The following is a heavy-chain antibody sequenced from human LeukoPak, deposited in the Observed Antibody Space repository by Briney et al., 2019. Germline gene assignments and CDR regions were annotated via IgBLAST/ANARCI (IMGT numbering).Heavy chain of an antibody. D-gene: IGHD6-13*01. Sequence: GGSLRLSCAASGFTFSSYSMNWVRQAPGKGLEWVSYISSSNSTIYYADSVKGRFTISRDNAKNSLYLQMNSLRAEDTAVYYCARDSSSSTQGAFDIWGQGTMVTVSS. V-gene: IGHV3-48*01. CDR3: ARDSSSSTQGAFDI. J-gene: IGHJ3*02. CDR1: GFTFSSYS. CDR2: ISSSNSTI.